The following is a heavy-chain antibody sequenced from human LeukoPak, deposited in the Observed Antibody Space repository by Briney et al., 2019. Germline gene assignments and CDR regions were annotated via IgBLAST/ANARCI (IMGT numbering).Heavy chain of an antibody. CDR3: ARSITPNWFDP. CDR1: GGSISSYY. V-gene: IGHV4-59*01. J-gene: IGHJ5*02. Sequence: PSETLSLTCTVSGGSISSYYWSWIRQPPGKGLEWIGYTYYSGSTNYNPSLKSRVTISVDTSKNQFSLKLSSVTAADTAVYYCARSITPNWFDPWGQGTLVTVSS. CDR2: TYYSGST. D-gene: IGHD3-10*01.